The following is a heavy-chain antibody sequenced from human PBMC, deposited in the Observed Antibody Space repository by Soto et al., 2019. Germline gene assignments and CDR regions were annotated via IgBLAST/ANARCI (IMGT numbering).Heavy chain of an antibody. CDR2: INWNSGSI. J-gene: IGHJ4*02. V-gene: IGHV3-9*01. D-gene: IGHD1-26*01. Sequence: GGSLRLSCAASGFTFNDYAMHWVRQVPGKGLEWVSGINWNSGSIGYADSVKGRFTISRDNAKNSLYLQMNNLRAEDSAFYFCTKTDIVRASVGYFDSWGQGALVTVSS. CDR3: TKTDIVRASVGYFDS. CDR1: GFTFNDYA.